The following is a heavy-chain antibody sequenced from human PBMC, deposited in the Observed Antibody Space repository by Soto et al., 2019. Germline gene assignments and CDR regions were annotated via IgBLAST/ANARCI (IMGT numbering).Heavy chain of an antibody. CDR3: ARPSGSYYYYYGMDV. Sequence: GESLKISCKGSGYSFTSYWIGWVRQMPGKGLEWMGIIYPGDSDTRYSPSLQGQVTISADKSISTAYLQWSSLKASDTAMYYCARPSGSYYYYYGMDVWGQGTTVTVSS. V-gene: IGHV5-51*01. D-gene: IGHD1-26*01. CDR1: GYSFTSYW. J-gene: IGHJ6*02. CDR2: IYPGDSDT.